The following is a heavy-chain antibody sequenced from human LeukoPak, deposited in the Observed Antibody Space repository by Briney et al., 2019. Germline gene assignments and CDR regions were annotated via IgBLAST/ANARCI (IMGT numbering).Heavy chain of an antibody. CDR2: IYSGGST. CDR1: GFTFSSYG. D-gene: IGHD3-16*01. J-gene: IGHJ5*02. V-gene: IGHV3-53*01. Sequence: PGGSLRLSCAASGFTFSSYGMHWVRQAPGKGLEWVSVIYSGGSTYYADSVKGRFTISRDNSKNTLYLQMNSLRAEDTAVYYCARDFTGTPGWFDPWGQGTLVTVSS. CDR3: ARDFTGTPGWFDP.